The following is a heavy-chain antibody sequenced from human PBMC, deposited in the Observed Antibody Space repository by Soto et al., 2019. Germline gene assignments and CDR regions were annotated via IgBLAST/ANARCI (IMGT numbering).Heavy chain of an antibody. CDR1: GFSLSTRGVG. CDR3: AHFPHYCSGGSCYSYYFDY. CDR2: IYWDDDK. J-gene: IGHJ4*01. V-gene: IGHV2-5*02. Sequence: QITLKESGPTLVKPTQTLTLTCTFSGFSLSTRGVGVGWIRQPPGKALEWLALIYWDDDKRYSPTLKSRLTIPKDTSKNQVVLTMTNMHPVDSATSYCAHFPHYCSGGSCYSYYFDYWGHGTLVTVSS. D-gene: IGHD2-15*01.